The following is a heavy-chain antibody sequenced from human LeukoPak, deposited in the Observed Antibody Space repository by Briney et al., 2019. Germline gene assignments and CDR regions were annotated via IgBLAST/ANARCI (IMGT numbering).Heavy chain of an antibody. CDR3: ARGGWWDNWNRFDP. D-gene: IGHD1-1*01. Sequence: SETLSLTCAVYGGSFGAYYWNWIRQTPGKGLEWIGEINHSGSTDYNPSLKSRVTISVDTSKNQFSLKLTSVTAADTAVYYCARGGWWDNWNRFDPWAREPWSPSPQ. J-gene: IGHJ5*02. CDR1: GGSFGAYY. CDR2: INHSGST. V-gene: IGHV4-34*01.